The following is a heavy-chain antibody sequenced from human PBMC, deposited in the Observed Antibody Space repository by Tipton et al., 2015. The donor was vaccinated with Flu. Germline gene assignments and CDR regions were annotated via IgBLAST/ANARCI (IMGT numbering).Heavy chain of an antibody. CDR1: GFTFSSYA. D-gene: IGHD3-22*01. Sequence: SGFTFSSYAMHWVRQAPGKGLEWVAGIWYDGSNKYYADSVKGRFTISRDNSKNTLYLQMNSLRAEDTAVYYCARGTRSDDSSGYYPRYFDYWGQGTLVTVSS. CDR3: ARGTRSDDSSGYYPRYFDY. J-gene: IGHJ4*02. V-gene: IGHV3-33*01. CDR2: IWYDGSNK.